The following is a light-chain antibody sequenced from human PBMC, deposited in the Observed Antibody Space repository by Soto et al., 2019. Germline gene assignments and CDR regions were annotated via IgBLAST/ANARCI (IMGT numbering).Light chain of an antibody. CDR1: QSISSW. V-gene: IGKV1-33*01. J-gene: IGKJ4*01. CDR3: QQYDNLPLT. CDR2: DAS. Sequence: DIQTTQSPSTLSASVGDRVTITCRASQSISSWLAWYQQKPGKAPKLLIYDASNLETGVPSRFSGSGSGTDFTFTISSLQPEDIATYYCQQYDNLPLTFGGGTKVDI.